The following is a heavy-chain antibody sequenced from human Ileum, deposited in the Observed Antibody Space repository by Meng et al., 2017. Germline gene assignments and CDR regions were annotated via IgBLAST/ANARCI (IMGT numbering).Heavy chain of an antibody. CDR1: GYTFNTYH. Sequence: ASVKVSCKASGYTFNTYHMHWLRQAPGQGLEWMGIINPSGGGTLYAQKFQGRVTMTSDTSTSTVYLDLSGLRSDDTAVYYCARDLLGETPDYWGQGTLVTVSS. V-gene: IGHV1-46*02. J-gene: IGHJ4*02. CDR2: INPSGGGT. D-gene: IGHD3-16*01. CDR3: ARDLLGETPDY.